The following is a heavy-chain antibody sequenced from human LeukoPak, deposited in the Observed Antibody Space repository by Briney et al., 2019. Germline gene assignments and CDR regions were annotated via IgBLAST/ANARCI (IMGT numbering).Heavy chain of an antibody. J-gene: IGHJ6*02. V-gene: IGHV1-8*01. CDR1: GYAFTSYD. Sequence: ASVMVSCKASGYAFTSYDINWVRQATGQGLEWMGWMNPNSGNTGYAQKFQGRVTMTRNTSISTAYMELSSLRSEGTAVYYCARGYCSSTSCLPIYYYGMDVWGQGTTVTVSS. CDR3: ARGYCSSTSCLPIYYYGMDV. CDR2: MNPNSGNT. D-gene: IGHD2-2*01.